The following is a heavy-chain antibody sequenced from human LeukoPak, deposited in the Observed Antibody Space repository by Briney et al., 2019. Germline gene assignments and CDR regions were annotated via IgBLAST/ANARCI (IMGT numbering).Heavy chain of an antibody. CDR3: AREVDTAMVTIDY. CDR1: GGTFISYA. V-gene: IGHV1-69*04. CDR2: IIPILGMA. Sequence: PVKVSCKASGGTFISYAISWVRQAPGQGLEWMGRIIPILGMANYAQKFQGRVTITADKSTSTAYMELSSLRSEDTAVYYCAREVDTAMVTIDYWGQGTLVTVSS. D-gene: IGHD5-18*01. J-gene: IGHJ4*02.